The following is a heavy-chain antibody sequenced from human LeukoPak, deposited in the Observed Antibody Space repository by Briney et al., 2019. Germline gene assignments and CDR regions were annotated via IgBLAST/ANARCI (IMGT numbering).Heavy chain of an antibody. CDR2: IWYDGSNK. Sequence: GGSLRLSCAASGFTFSTYAMHWVRQAPGKGLEWVAVIWYDGSNKYYADSVKGRFTISRDNSKNTLYLQMNSLRAEDTAVYYCARSVGYCSGGSCYPDYWGQGTLVTVSS. D-gene: IGHD2-15*01. J-gene: IGHJ4*02. CDR3: ARSVGYCSGGSCYPDY. V-gene: IGHV3-33*08. CDR1: GFTFSTYA.